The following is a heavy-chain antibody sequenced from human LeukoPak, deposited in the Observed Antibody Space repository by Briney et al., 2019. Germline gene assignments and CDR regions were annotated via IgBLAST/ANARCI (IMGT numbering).Heavy chain of an antibody. V-gene: IGHV4-34*01. J-gene: IGHJ4*02. D-gene: IGHD4-17*01. Sequence: NPSATLSLTCAVYGGSFSGYYWSWIRQPPGKGLEWIGEINHSGSTNYNPSLKSRVTISVDTSKNQFSLKLSSVTAADTAVYYCASRGYGDYKDYWGQGTLVTVSS. CDR1: GGSFSGYY. CDR2: INHSGST. CDR3: ASRGYGDYKDY.